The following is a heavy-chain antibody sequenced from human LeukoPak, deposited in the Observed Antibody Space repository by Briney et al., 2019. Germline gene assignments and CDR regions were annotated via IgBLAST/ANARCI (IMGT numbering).Heavy chain of an antibody. V-gene: IGHV3-53*01. Sequence: GGSLRLSCAASGFTVSSNYMSWVRQAPGKGLEWVSVIYSGGSTYYADSVKGRFTISRENAKNSLYLQMNGLRAGDTAVYYCARSYGGGGDAFDIWGQGTMVTVSS. CDR2: IYSGGST. D-gene: IGHD4-23*01. J-gene: IGHJ3*02. CDR3: ARSYGGGGDAFDI. CDR1: GFTVSSNY.